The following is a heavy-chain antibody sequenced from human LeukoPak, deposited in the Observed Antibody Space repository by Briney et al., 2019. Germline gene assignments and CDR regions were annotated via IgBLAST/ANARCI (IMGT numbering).Heavy chain of an antibody. Sequence: GGSLRLSCAASGFTFSSYAMSWVRQAPGKGLEWVSAISGSVGSTYYADSVKGRFTISRDNARNSLYLQMNSLRAEDTAVYYCARERAIASRRPYCFDYWGQGTLVTVSS. CDR1: GFTFSSYA. J-gene: IGHJ4*02. CDR2: ISGSVGST. CDR3: ARERAIASRRPYCFDY. D-gene: IGHD6-6*01. V-gene: IGHV3-23*01.